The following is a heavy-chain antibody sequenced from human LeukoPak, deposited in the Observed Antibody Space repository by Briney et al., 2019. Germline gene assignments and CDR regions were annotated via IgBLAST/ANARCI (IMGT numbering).Heavy chain of an antibody. CDR2: MYYSGST. CDR1: GGSISSSGYY. Sequence: PSETLSLTCTVSGGSISSSGYYWGWIRQPPGKGLEWIGSMYYSGSTYYNPSLKSRVTISVDTSKNHFSLKLSSVTAADTAVYYCAGVSGYCSGGSCHRSYYYYMDVWGKGTTVTISS. J-gene: IGHJ6*03. D-gene: IGHD2-15*01. CDR3: AGVSGYCSGGSCHRSYYYYMDV. V-gene: IGHV4-39*07.